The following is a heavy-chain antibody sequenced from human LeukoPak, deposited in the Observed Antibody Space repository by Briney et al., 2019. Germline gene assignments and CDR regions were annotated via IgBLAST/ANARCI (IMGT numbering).Heavy chain of an antibody. J-gene: IGHJ6*02. CDR1: RFTFSSYE. CDR3: ARDGDYRNYYYGMDV. Sequence: GGSLRLSCAASRFTFSSYEMNWVRQAPGEGLEWVSYISSSGSTIYYADSVKGRFTISRDNAKNSLYLQMNSLRAEDTAVYYCARDGDYRNYYYGMDVWGQGNTVTVSS. D-gene: IGHD4-11*01. CDR2: ISSSGSTI. V-gene: IGHV3-48*03.